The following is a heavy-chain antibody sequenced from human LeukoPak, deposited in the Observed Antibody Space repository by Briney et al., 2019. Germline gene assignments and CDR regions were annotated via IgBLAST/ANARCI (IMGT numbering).Heavy chain of an antibody. CDR2: MYTSGST. D-gene: IGHD6-13*01. V-gene: IGHV4-4*07. J-gene: IGHJ4*02. Sequence: PSETLSLTCTVSGGSMSSYYWSWIRQPAGKGLEWIGRMYTSGSTNYNPSLKSRVTMSIDTSKKHFSLNLDSVTAADTAVYYCATYDLQLAFDNWGQGSLVTVSS. CDR1: GGSMSSYY. CDR3: ATYDLQLAFDN.